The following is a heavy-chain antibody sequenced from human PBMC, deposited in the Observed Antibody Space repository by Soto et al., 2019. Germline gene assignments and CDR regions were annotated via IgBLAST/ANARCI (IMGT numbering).Heavy chain of an antibody. V-gene: IGHV3-33*01. CDR2: IWYDGSNK. Sequence: QVQLVESGGGVVQPGRSLRLSCAASGFTFSSYGMHWVRQAPGKGLEWVAVIWYDGSNKYYADSVKGRFTISRDNSKNTLYLQMNSLRDEDTAVYYCERGNYDLYWGQGTLVTVSS. CDR1: GFTFSSYG. D-gene: IGHD3-22*01. CDR3: ERGNYDLY. J-gene: IGHJ4*02.